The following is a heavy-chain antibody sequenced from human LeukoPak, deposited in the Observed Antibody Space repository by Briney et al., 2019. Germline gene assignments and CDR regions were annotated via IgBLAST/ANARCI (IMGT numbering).Heavy chain of an antibody. CDR1: GGTFSSYA. D-gene: IGHD1-26*01. CDR2: IIPILGIA. V-gene: IGHV1-69*04. CDR3: ARDAEEWELQRWDFDY. J-gene: IGHJ4*02. Sequence: ASVKVSCKASGGTFSSYAISWVRQAPGQRLEWMGRIIPILGIANYAQKFQGRVTIIADKSTSTAYMELSSLRSEDTAVYYCARDAEEWELQRWDFDYWGQGTLVTVSS.